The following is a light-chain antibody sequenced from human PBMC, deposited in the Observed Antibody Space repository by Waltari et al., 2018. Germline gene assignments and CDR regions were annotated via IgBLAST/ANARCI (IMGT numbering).Light chain of an antibody. CDR1: QSVSSN. Sequence: EIVMTQSPAPLYVSPGERATLSCRASQSVSSNLAWYQQKPGQAPRLLIDGASTRATGIPARFSGSGSGTEFTLTISSLQSEDFAVYYCQQYNNWPPWTFGQGTKVEIK. J-gene: IGKJ1*01. CDR2: GAS. CDR3: QQYNNWPPWT. V-gene: IGKV3-15*01.